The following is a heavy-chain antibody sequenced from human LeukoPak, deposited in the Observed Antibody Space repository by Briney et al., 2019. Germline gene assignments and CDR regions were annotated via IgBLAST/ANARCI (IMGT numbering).Heavy chain of an antibody. CDR2: ISAYNGNT. Sequence: ASVKVSCKASGYTFTSYGISWVRQAPGQGLEWMGWISAYNGNTNYAQKLQGRVTMTTDTSTSTAYMELRSLRSDDTAVYYCARGVALLWFGESPATFDPWGQGTLVTVSS. D-gene: IGHD3-10*01. CDR3: ARGVALLWFGESPATFDP. CDR1: GYTFTSYG. V-gene: IGHV1-18*01. J-gene: IGHJ5*02.